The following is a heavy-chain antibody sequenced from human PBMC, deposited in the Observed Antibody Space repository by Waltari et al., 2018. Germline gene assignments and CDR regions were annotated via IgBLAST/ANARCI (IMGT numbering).Heavy chain of an antibody. CDR3: AKETYSSSSLGVDY. D-gene: IGHD6-6*01. Sequence: QVQLVESGGGVVQPGGSLRLSCAASGFTFSSYGMHWVRQAPGKGLEWVAFIRYDGSNKYYADSVKGRFTISRDNSKTTLYLQMNSLRAEDTAVYYCAKETYSSSSLGVDYWGQGTLVTVSS. V-gene: IGHV3-30*02. J-gene: IGHJ4*02. CDR2: IRYDGSNK. CDR1: GFTFSSYG.